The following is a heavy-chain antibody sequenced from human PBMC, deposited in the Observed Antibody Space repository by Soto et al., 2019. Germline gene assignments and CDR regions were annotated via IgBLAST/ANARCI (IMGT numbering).Heavy chain of an antibody. Sequence: ASLKVSCKASGYTFTNYDINWVRQATGQGPEWMGWMNPDSGDTGYVPNFQGRVSMTRSTSISTAYMELSDLRSEDTAVYYCARSRGGTGVHFDFWGQGXQVTVSS. CDR1: GYTFTNYD. CDR3: ARSRGGTGVHFDF. D-gene: IGHD7-27*01. CDR2: MNPDSGDT. J-gene: IGHJ4*02. V-gene: IGHV1-8*01.